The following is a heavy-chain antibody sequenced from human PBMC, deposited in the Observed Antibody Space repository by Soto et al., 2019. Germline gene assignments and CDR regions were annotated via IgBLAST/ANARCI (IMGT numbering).Heavy chain of an antibody. CDR2: IKQDGSEK. V-gene: IGHV3-7*03. J-gene: IGHJ6*02. CDR1: GFTFSSYW. CDR3: ARDEYSSSWYPSYYYYGMDV. D-gene: IGHD6-13*01. Sequence: GGSLRLSCAASGFTFSSYWMSWVRQAPGKGLEWVANIKQDGSEKYYVDSVKGRFTISRDNAKNSLYLQMDSLRAEDTAVYYCARDEYSSSWYPSYYYYGMDVWGQGTTVTVSS.